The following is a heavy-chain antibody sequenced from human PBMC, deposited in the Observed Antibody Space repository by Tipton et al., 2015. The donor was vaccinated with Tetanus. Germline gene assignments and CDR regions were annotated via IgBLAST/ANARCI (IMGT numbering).Heavy chain of an antibody. CDR3: ARGGSYLEIYYYYAMDV. CDR1: GYTFTGYY. Sequence: QSGAEVKKPGASVKVSCKASGYTFTGYYMHWVRQAPGQGLEWMGGIIPSLGSTTYAPKFQGRITITADEVTTTAYMEVSSLTSEDTAVFYCARGGSYLEIYYYYAMDVWGQGTTVTVSS. D-gene: IGHD1-26*01. CDR2: IIPSLGST. V-gene: IGHV1-69*13. J-gene: IGHJ6*01.